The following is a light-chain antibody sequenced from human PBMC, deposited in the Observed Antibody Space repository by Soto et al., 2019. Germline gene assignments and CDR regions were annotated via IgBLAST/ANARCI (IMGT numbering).Light chain of an antibody. CDR3: GSWYNNLRAYV. Sequence: QSVLTQPPSVSATPGQKVTISCSGSDSNLGRNYVSWYQQLPGTAPRLLIYDNVYRFSGIPDRFSASKSGTSATLGIAGLQTGDEGDNYCGSWYNNLRAYVFGTGTKLTVL. V-gene: IGLV1-51*01. CDR1: DSNLGRNY. J-gene: IGLJ1*01. CDR2: DNV.